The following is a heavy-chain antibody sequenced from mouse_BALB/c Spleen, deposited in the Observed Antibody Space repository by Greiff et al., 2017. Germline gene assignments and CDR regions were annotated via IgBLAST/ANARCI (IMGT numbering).Heavy chain of an antibody. Sequence: EVKVEESGGGLVQPGGSMKLSCVASGFTFSNYWMNWVRQSPEKGLEWVAEIRLKSNNYATHYAESVKGRFTISRDDSKSSVYLQMNNLRAEDTGIYYCTRQLGRGAMDYWGQGTSVTVSS. CDR2: IRLKSNNYAT. J-gene: IGHJ4*01. CDR3: TRQLGRGAMDY. V-gene: IGHV6-6*02. CDR1: GFTFSNYW. D-gene: IGHD4-1*02.